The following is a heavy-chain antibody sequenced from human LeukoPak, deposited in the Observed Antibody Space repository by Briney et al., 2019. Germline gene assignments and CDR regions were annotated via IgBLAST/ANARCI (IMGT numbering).Heavy chain of an antibody. D-gene: IGHD3-10*01. CDR2: IWYDGSNK. CDR3: AKDTYGSGNWFDP. V-gene: IGHV3-33*06. Sequence: PGRSLRLSCAASGFTFSRYGMHWVRQAPGKGLEWVAVIWYDGSNKYYADSVKGRFTISRDNSKNTLYLQMDSLRAEDTAVYYCAKDTYGSGNWFDPRGQGTLVTVSS. J-gene: IGHJ5*02. CDR1: GFTFSRYG.